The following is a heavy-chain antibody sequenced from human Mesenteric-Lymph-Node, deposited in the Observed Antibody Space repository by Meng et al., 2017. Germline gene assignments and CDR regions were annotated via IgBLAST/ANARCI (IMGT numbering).Heavy chain of an antibody. CDR1: GFTVSSNY. D-gene: IGHD1-26*01. Sequence: GGSLRLSCAASGFTVSSNYMSWVRQAPGKGLEWVANINTDGSAKYYVDSVKGRFTISRDNAKNSLSLQMNSLRVEDTAVYYCTRVSLRSLSDYWGQGSLVTVSS. V-gene: IGHV3-7*01. CDR2: INTDGSAK. CDR3: TRVSLRSLSDY. J-gene: IGHJ4*02.